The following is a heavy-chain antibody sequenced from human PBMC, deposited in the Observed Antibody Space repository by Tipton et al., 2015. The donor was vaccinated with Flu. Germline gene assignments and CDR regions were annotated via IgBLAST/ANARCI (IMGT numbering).Heavy chain of an antibody. Sequence: SLRLSCVASGFTFSNYGMHWVRQAPGKGLEWVAFIRYDGRNKYYGDSVKGPFTISRDNSRNTVYLQMNSLTAEDTAMYYCAIAVSGMGGWFDPWGQGTLVTVSS. V-gene: IGHV3-30*02. J-gene: IGHJ5*02. CDR2: IRYDGRNK. CDR3: AIAVSGMGGWFDP. CDR1: GFTFSNYG. D-gene: IGHD6-19*01.